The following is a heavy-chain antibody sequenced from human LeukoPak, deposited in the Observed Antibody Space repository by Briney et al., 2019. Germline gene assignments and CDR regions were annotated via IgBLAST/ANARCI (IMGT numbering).Heavy chain of an antibody. D-gene: IGHD3-9*01. V-gene: IGHV3-30*18. Sequence: GGSLRLSCVASGFTFSSLGMHWVRQAPGKGLEWVAVISSDGGKKNYADSVKGRLTLSRDNSKNTVYLQVDSLRTEDTAVYYCAKGRQYSFDYLIDYWGQGTLVTVSS. CDR1: GFTFSSLG. CDR2: ISSDGGKK. CDR3: AKGRQYSFDYLIDY. J-gene: IGHJ4*02.